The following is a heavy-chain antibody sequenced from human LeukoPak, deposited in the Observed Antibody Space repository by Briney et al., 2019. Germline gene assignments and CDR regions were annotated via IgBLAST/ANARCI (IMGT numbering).Heavy chain of an antibody. V-gene: IGHV4-39*01. CDR3: ARLYYDSSGYYQICYFDY. CDR2: IYYSGST. CDR1: GGSISSSSYY. J-gene: IGHJ4*02. D-gene: IGHD3-22*01. Sequence: SETLSLTCTVSGGSISSSSYYWGWIRQPPGKGLEWIGGIYYSGSTYYNPSLKSRVTISVDTSKNQFSLNLSSVTAADTAVYYCARLYYDSSGYYQICYFDYWGQGTLVTVSS.